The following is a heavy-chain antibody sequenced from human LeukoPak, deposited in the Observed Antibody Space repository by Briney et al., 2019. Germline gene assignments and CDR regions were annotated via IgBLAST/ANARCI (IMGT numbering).Heavy chain of an antibody. D-gene: IGHD6-13*01. V-gene: IGHV4-59*01. CDR3: ARGLNAAAGTVGWFDP. CDR1: VGSISSYY. J-gene: IGHJ5*02. Sequence: PSETLSLTCTVSVGSISSYYWSWIRQPPWKGLEWIGYIYYSGSTNYNPSLKSRVTISVDTSKNQFSLKLSSVTAADTAVYYCARGLNAAAGTVGWFDPWGQGTLVTVSS. CDR2: IYYSGST.